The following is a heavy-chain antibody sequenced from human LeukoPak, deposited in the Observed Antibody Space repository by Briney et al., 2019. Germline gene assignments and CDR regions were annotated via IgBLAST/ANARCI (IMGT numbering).Heavy chain of an antibody. CDR1: GFTFSSYA. V-gene: IGHV3-23*01. CDR2: ISGSGGST. CDR3: AKGYSFVPYYFDY. J-gene: IGHJ4*02. D-gene: IGHD5-18*01. Sequence: GGSLRLSCAASGFTFSSYAMSWVRQAPGKGLEWVSAISGSGGSTYYADSVKGRFTISRDNSENTLYLQMNSLRAEDTAVYYCAKGYSFVPYYFDYWGQGTLVTVSS.